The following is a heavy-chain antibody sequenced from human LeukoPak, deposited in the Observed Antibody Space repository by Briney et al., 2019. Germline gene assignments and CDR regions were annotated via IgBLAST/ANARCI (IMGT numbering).Heavy chain of an antibody. CDR2: IYYSGST. D-gene: IGHD5-18*01. CDR3: ASGAYSFYYMDV. J-gene: IGHJ6*03. CDR1: GGSIGSSSYY. Sequence: SETLSLTCTVSGGSIGSSSYYWGWIRQPPGKGLNWIGSIYYSGSTNYNPSLKSRVTISVDTSKNQFSLKLTSVTAADTAVYYCASGAYSFYYMDVWGKGTTVTISS. V-gene: IGHV4-39*07.